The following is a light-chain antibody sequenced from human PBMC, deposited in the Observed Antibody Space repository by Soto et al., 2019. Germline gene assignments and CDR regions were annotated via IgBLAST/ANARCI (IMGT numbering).Light chain of an antibody. J-gene: IGKJ1*01. CDR2: DAS. CDR3: QQYGDSLLT. CDR1: QIVTGNF. V-gene: IGKV3-20*01. Sequence: EVVLTQSPGTLSLSPGEGATLSCRASQIVTGNFLAWYQQKPGQAPRLLMYDASTRATGIPDRFSGSGSGKDFTLIISRLEHEAFAVDSCQQYGDSLLTFGQGTKVEIK.